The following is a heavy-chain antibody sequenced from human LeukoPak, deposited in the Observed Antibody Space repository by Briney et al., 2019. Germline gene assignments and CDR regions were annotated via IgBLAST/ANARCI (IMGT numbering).Heavy chain of an antibody. J-gene: IGHJ4*02. V-gene: IGHV3-23*01. CDR3: AKDRPNYYGSNGHYYRRDGDY. D-gene: IGHD3-22*01. CDR1: GFTFSIYA. Sequence: GGSLRLSCAASGFTFSIYAMSWARQAPGKGLQWVSSITSSGDGTYYADSVKGRFTISRDNSENMLYLQMNSLRVEDTAVYFCAKDRPNYYGSNGHYYRRDGDYWGQGTLVTVSS. CDR2: ITSSGDGT.